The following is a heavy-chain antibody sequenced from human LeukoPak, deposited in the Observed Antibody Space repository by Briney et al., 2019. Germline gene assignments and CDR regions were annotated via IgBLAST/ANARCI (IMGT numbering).Heavy chain of an antibody. CDR1: GFSFSSYG. V-gene: IGHV3-33*08. J-gene: IGHJ4*02. D-gene: IGHD6-19*01. Sequence: GGSLRLSCAASGFSFSSYGMHWVRQAPGKGLEWVAVIWYDGSNKYYADPVKGRFTISRDNSKNTLYLQMNSLRAEDTAVYYCARDPSSGWYYFDYWGQGTLVTVSS. CDR2: IWYDGSNK. CDR3: ARDPSSGWYYFDY.